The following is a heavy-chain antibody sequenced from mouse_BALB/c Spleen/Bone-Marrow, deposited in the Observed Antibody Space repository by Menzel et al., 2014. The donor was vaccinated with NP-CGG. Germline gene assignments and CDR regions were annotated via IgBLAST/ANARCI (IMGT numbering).Heavy chain of an antibody. J-gene: IGHJ1*01. CDR1: GYTFTSYV. CDR2: INPYNDGT. D-gene: IGHD2-14*01. CDR3: AGYDWYFDV. Sequence: EVKLMESGPELVKPGASVKMSCKASGYTFTSYVMHWVKQTPGQGLGWIGYINPYNDGTKYNEKFKGKVTLTSDKSSSTACMELSSLTSEDSAVYYCAGYDWYFDVWGAGTTVTVSS. V-gene: IGHV1-14*01.